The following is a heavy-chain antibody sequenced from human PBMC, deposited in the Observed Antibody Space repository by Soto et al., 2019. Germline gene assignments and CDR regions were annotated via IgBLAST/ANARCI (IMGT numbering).Heavy chain of an antibody. CDR1: GFTFSPSW. CDR2: IKQDGREK. D-gene: IGHD6-19*01. Sequence: GGSLRLFCAASGFTFSPSWMSWVRQAPGKGLEWVANIKQDGREKYYVDSVKGRFTISRDNAKNSLYLQMNSLRAEDTAVYYCARDRTSAVAGAWSHYFDYWGQGTLVTVSS. V-gene: IGHV3-7*01. CDR3: ARDRTSAVAGAWSHYFDY. J-gene: IGHJ4*02.